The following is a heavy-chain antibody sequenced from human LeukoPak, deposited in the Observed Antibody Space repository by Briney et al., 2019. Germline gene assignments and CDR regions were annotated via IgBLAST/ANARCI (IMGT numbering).Heavy chain of an antibody. D-gene: IGHD2-15*01. J-gene: IGHJ4*02. CDR1: GGSISSYY. V-gene: IGHV4-4*07. CDR3: ARVICSGGSCRFDY. CDR2: IHTSGST. Sequence: SETLSLTCTVSGGSISSYYWNWIRQPAGKGLEWIGRIHTSGSTNYNPSLKSRVTMSIDTSKNQFSLKLRSVTAADTAVYYRARVICSGGSCRFDYWGQGTLVTVSS.